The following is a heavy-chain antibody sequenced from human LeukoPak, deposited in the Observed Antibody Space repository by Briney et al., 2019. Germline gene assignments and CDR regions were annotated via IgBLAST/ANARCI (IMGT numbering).Heavy chain of an antibody. CDR3: ARAPSGITIFGVVILYYGMDV. Sequence: ASVKVSCKASGYTFTSNYIHWVQQAPGQGLEWMGMIYPRDGSTSYAQKFQGRVTMTRDTSTSTVYMELSSLRSEDTAVYYCARAPSGITIFGVVILYYGMDVWGQGTTVTVSS. V-gene: IGHV1-46*01. D-gene: IGHD3-3*01. CDR2: IYPRDGST. CDR1: GYTFTSNY. J-gene: IGHJ6*02.